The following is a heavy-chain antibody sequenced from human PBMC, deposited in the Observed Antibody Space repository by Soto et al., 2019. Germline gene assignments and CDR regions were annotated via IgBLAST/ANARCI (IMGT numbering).Heavy chain of an antibody. Sequence: ASVKVSCKASGYTFTSYGISWVRQAPGQGLEWMGWISAYNGNTNYAQKLQGRVTMTTDTSTSTAYMELRSLRSDDTAVYYCARDILGYCSSTSCGASGYWGQGTLVTVSS. D-gene: IGHD2-2*01. V-gene: IGHV1-18*01. CDR2: ISAYNGNT. J-gene: IGHJ4*02. CDR3: ARDILGYCSSTSCGASGY. CDR1: GYTFTSYG.